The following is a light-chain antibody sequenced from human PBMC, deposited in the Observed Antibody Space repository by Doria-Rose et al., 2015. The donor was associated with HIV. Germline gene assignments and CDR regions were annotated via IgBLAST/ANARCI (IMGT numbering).Light chain of an antibody. CDR1: QRVKSSY. J-gene: IGKJ5*01. V-gene: IGKV3-20*01. CDR2: DAS. CDR3: QQYGTSRGT. Sequence: TQSPGTLSLSPGERATLSCRASQRVKSSYLAWYQQKPGQAPRLLIYDASTRATGIPDRFSGSGSGTDFTLTISRLEPEDVAGYYCQQYGTSRGTFGQGTRLEIK.